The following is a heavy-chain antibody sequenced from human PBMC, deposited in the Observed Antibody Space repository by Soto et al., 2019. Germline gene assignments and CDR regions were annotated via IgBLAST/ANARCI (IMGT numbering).Heavy chain of an antibody. J-gene: IGHJ4*02. V-gene: IGHV3-48*01. CDR2: ISSSSSTI. Sequence: EVQLVESGGGLVQPGGCLRLSCAASGFTFSIYSMNWVRQAPGKGLEWVSYISSSSSTIYYADSVKGRFTISRDNAKNSLYLQMNSLRAEDTAVYYCARGYYGDYISDYWGQVTMVTVSS. CDR1: GFTFSIYS. CDR3: ARGYYGDYISDY. D-gene: IGHD4-17*01.